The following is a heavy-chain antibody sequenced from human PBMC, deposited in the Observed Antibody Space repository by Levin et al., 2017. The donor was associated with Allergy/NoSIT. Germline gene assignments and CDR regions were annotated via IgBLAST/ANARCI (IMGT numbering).Heavy chain of an antibody. V-gene: IGHV3-72*01. CDR1: GFTFSDHN. D-gene: IGHD1-26*01. CDR2: SRNRADSYTT. CDR3: ARIEGGGSGAIDF. Sequence: GGSLRLSCAASGFTFSDHNMDWVRQAPGKGLEWVGRSRNRADSYTTDYAASVTRRFSISRADSQNSQYLQINSLKTEDAAMYYYARIEGGGSGAIDFWGQGTVVTVSS. J-gene: IGHJ3*01.